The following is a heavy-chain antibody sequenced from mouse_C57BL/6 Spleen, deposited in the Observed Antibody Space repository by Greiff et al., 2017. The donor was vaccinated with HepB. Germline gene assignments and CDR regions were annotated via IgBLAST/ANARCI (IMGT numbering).Heavy chain of an antibody. V-gene: IGHV14-2*01. CDR1: GFNIKDYY. D-gene: IGHD1-1*01. CDR3: ARDGYYGSSWYFDV. J-gene: IGHJ1*03. Sequence: EVQLQQSGAELVKPGASVKLSCTASGFNIKDYYMHWVKQRTEQGLEWIGRIDPEDGETKYAPQFQGKATITADTSSNTAYLQLSSLTSEDTAVYYCARDGYYGSSWYFDVWGTGTTVTVSS. CDR2: IDPEDGET.